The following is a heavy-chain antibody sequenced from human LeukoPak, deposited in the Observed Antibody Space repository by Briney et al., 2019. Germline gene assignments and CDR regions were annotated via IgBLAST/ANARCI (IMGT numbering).Heavy chain of an antibody. Sequence: SETLSLTCTVSGGSISSYYWSWLRQPPGKALEWIGYIYYSGSTNYNPSLKSRVPISVDTSKNQFSLKLSSVTAADTAVYYCARLRSGGYYYYMDVWGKGTTVTVSS. J-gene: IGHJ6*03. D-gene: IGHD1-14*01. CDR1: GGSISSYY. CDR3: ARLRSGGYYYYMDV. CDR2: IYYSGST. V-gene: IGHV4-59*01.